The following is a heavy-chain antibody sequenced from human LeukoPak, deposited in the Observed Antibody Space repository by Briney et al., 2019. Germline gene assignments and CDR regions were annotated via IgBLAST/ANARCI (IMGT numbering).Heavy chain of an antibody. CDR3: ASSNYAPDDY. V-gene: IGHV3-33*01. J-gene: IGHJ4*02. CDR2: IWYDGSNK. CDR1: GFTFSNYG. D-gene: IGHD4-11*01. Sequence: GNSLRLSCAASGFTFSNYGMHWVRQAPGKGLEWVAVIWYDGSNKYYADSVKGRFTISRDNSKNTLYLQMNSLRAEDTAVYYCASSNYAPDDYWGQGTLVTVSS.